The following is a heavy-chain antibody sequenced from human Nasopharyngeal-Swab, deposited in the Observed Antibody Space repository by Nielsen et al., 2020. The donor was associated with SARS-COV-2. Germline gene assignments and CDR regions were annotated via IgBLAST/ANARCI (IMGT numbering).Heavy chain of an antibody. Sequence: ASVKVSCKASGYTFTGYYMQWVRQAPGQGLEWMGWIKPNSGGTNYAQKFPGWVTMTRDTSIITAYMELSRLRSDDTAVYYCARSHIVLVTDAFDIWGQGTMVTVSS. V-gene: IGHV1-2*04. D-gene: IGHD2-21*02. CDR1: GYTFTGYY. CDR3: ARSHIVLVTDAFDI. CDR2: IKPNSGGT. J-gene: IGHJ3*02.